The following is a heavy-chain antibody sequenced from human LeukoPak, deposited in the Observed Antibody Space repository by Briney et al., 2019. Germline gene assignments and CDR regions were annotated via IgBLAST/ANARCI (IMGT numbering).Heavy chain of an antibody. D-gene: IGHD6-13*01. CDR1: GGSFSGYY. Sequence: PSETLSLTCAVYGGSFSGYYGSWIRQPPGKGLEWLGEINHSGSTNYNPSLKSRVTISVDTSKNQFSLKLSSVTAADTAVYYCARGPRRVFDYWGQGTLVTVSS. CDR2: INHSGST. J-gene: IGHJ4*02. V-gene: IGHV4-34*01. CDR3: ARGPRRVFDY.